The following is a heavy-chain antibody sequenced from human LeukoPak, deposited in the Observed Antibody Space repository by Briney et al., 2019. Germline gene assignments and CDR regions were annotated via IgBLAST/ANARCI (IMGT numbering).Heavy chain of an antibody. J-gene: IGHJ4*02. CDR2: TPSDLNVK. CDR3: AGEGYYGSGSPPSLYFDY. D-gene: IGHD3-10*01. Sequence: GGSLRLSCAASGFTFRNYVIHWVRQAPGKGLEWVAVTPSDLNVKLYADSVKGRFTISRDNSRSTLYLQMNSLRPEDTAIYYCAGEGYYGSGSPPSLYFDYWGQGTLVTVSS. V-gene: IGHV3-30-3*01. CDR1: GFTFRNYV.